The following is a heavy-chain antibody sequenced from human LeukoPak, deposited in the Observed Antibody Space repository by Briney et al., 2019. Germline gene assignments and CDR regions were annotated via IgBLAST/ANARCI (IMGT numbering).Heavy chain of an antibody. V-gene: IGHV1-8*01. D-gene: IGHD3-22*01. CDR2: MNPNSGNT. CDR1: GYTFTSYD. CDR3: AREGLRYYYDSSGYFDY. Sequence: ASVKVSCKASGYTFTSYDINWVRQATGQGLEWMGWMNPNSGNTGYAQKFQGRVTMTRNTSISTAYMELSSLRSEDTAVYYCAREGLRYYYDSSGYFDYWGQGTLVTVSS. J-gene: IGHJ4*02.